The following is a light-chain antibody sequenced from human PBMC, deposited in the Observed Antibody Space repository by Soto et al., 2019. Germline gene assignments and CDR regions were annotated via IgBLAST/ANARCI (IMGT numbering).Light chain of an antibody. Sequence: IQFTHSPSSLSASVLYRVTITCRARQGINTFLAWYQQKPGKAPKLLIYAASTLQSGVASRFSGSGSGTDFTLTISSLQPEDFATYYCQQLESYPSTFGGGTKVDIK. V-gene: IGKV1-9*01. CDR3: QQLESYPST. CDR2: AAS. CDR1: QGINTF. J-gene: IGKJ4*01.